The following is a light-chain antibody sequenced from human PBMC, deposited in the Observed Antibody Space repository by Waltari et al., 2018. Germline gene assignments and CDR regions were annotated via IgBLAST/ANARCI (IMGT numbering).Light chain of an antibody. CDR1: SSDVGKYNL. Sequence: QSALTQPASVSGSPGQSITISCTGTSSDVGKYNLVSWYQQHPGEVPKLMIYEVTKRPSGVSDRFACPKSGNTASLTISGLQAVDDADYFCCSFAGRGFSVIFGGGTKLTVL. CDR3: CSFAGRGFSVI. J-gene: IGLJ2*01. V-gene: IGLV2-23*02. CDR2: EVT.